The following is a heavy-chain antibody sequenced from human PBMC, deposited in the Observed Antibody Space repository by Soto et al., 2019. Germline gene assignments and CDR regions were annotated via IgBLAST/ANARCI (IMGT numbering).Heavy chain of an antibody. CDR2: IYYSGST. V-gene: IGHV4-59*01. CDR3: ARGGYCSGGSCLDY. Sequence: SETLSLTCTVSGGSISSYYWSWIRQPPGKGLEWIGYIYYSGSTNYNPSLKSRVTISVDTSKNQFSLKLSSVTAADTAVYYCARGGYCSGGSCLDYWGQGTLVTVPS. CDR1: GGSISSYY. D-gene: IGHD2-15*01. J-gene: IGHJ4*02.